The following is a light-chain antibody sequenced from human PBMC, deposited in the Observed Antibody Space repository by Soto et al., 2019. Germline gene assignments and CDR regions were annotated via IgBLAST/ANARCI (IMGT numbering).Light chain of an antibody. CDR2: GAS. J-gene: IGKJ1*01. V-gene: IGKV3-15*01. CDR3: QQYDTWPPAT. CDR1: QSVGDN. Sequence: EIVMTQSPATLSASPGERATLSCRASQSVGDNLAWYQRQPGQPPRLLIYGASTRATGIPLRFSGSGSGTDFTLTISSLQSEDFAVYYCQQYDTWPPATFGQGTKVDIK.